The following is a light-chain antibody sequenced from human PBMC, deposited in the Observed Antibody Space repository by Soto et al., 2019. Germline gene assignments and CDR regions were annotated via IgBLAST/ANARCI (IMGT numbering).Light chain of an antibody. V-gene: IGLV1-44*01. CDR1: SSNIGSNS. J-gene: IGLJ3*02. CDR3: AAWDDSLNGHWV. Sequence: QSVLTQPPSASGTPGQRVTISCSGSSSNIGSNSVNWYQQLPGTAPKLLIYSVNQRPSGVPDRFSGSKSGTSASLAISGLQSEDAADYYCAAWDDSLNGHWVFGGGTKLTVL. CDR2: SVN.